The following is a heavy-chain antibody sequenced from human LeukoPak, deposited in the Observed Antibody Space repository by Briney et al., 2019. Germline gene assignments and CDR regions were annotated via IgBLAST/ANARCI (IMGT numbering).Heavy chain of an antibody. D-gene: IGHD3-22*01. J-gene: IGHJ4*02. CDR3: ARDLYRIVVVPHYFDY. Sequence: GGSLRLSCAASTFTFSSYNMNWVRQAPGKGLEWVANIKKDGSEKYYVDSVKGRFTISRDNAKNSLYLQMSSLRAEDTAVYYCARDLYRIVVVPHYFDYWGQGTLVTVSS. CDR1: TFTFSSYN. V-gene: IGHV3-7*01. CDR2: IKKDGSEK.